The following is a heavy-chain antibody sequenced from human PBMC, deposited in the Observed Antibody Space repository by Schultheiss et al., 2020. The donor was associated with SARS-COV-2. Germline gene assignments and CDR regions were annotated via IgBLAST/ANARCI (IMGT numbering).Heavy chain of an antibody. J-gene: IGHJ4*02. V-gene: IGHV4-4*07. CDR3: ARMIAGVAAAAKDDY. CDR2: IYTSGST. D-gene: IGHD6-13*01. Sequence: SETLSLTCTVSGGSISSYYWSWIRQPAGKGLEWIGRIYTSGSTYYNPSLKSRVTISVDTSKNQFSLKLSSVTAADTAVYYCARMIAGVAAAAKDDYWGQGTLVTVSS. CDR1: GGSISSYY.